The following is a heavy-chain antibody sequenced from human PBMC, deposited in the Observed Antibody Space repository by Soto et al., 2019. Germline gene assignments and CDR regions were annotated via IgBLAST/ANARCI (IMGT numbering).Heavy chain of an antibody. V-gene: IGHV3-21*01. CDR2: ISSSSSYI. CDR3: ERQIIYSSGTVGFDY. Sequence: GGSLRLSCAASGFTFSSYSMNWVRQAPGKGLEWVSSISSSSSYIYYADSVKGRLTISRDNAKNSLYLQMNSLRAEDTAVYYCERQIIYSSGTVGFDYWGQGTLVTVSS. CDR1: GFTFSSYS. D-gene: IGHD6-19*01. J-gene: IGHJ4*02.